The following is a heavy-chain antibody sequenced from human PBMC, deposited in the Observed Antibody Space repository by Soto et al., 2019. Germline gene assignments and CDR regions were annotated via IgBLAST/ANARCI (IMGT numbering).Heavy chain of an antibody. CDR3: ARQIYDSDTGPNFQYYFDS. CDR1: GYSFAGYW. CDR2: IDPSDSQT. J-gene: IGHJ4*02. V-gene: IGHV5-10-1*01. Sequence: LGEYLKISCKGSGYSFAGYWITWVRQKPGKGLEWMGRIDPSDSQTYYSPSFRGHVTISVTKSITTVFLQWSSLRASDTAMYYCARQIYDSDTGPNFQYYFDSWGQGTPVNV. D-gene: IGHD3-22*01.